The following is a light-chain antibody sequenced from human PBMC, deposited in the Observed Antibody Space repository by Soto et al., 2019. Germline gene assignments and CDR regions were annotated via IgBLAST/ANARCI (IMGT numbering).Light chain of an antibody. CDR2: KIS. V-gene: IGKV2-30*01. CDR3: MQGTHWPWT. Sequence: DVVVTQSPLSLPVTLGQPASISCRSSQTLVYDDGNIYLNWFQQRPGQSPRRLIYKISTRDSGVPDRFSGSGSGTDFTLKISRVEAEDVGVYYCMQGTHWPWTFGQGTKVDI. CDR1: QTLVYDDGNIY. J-gene: IGKJ1*01.